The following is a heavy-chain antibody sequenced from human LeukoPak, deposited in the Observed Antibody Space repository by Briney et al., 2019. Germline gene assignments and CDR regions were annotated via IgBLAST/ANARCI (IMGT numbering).Heavy chain of an antibody. CDR2: IYYSGST. J-gene: IGHJ4*02. D-gene: IGHD3-22*01. V-gene: IGHV4-59*01. CDR3: ARMSYDSSGYYSGSDY. Sequence: PSETLSLTCTVSGGSISSYYWSWIRQPPGKGLEWIGYIYYSGSTNYDPSLKSRVTISVDTSKDQFSLKLSSVTAADTAVYYCARMSYDSSGYYSGSDYWGQGTLVTVSS. CDR1: GGSISSYY.